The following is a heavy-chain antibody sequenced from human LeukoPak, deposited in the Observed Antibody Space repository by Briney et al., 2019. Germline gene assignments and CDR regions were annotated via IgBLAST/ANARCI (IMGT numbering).Heavy chain of an antibody. V-gene: IGHV3-30*18. D-gene: IGHD1-26*01. J-gene: IGHJ4*02. CDR1: GFTFNSYG. CDR3: AKHSGNYFFDH. Sequence: GRSLRLSCAASGFTFNSYGMHWVRQAPGKGLEWVAVILYDGSNEYYADSVKGRFTISRDNSMNTLYLQMNSLRAEDTAMYYCAKHSGNYFFDHWGQGTLVTVSA. CDR2: ILYDGSNE.